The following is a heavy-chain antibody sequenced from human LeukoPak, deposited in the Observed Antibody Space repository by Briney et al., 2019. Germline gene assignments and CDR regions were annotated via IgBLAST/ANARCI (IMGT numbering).Heavy chain of an antibody. CDR2: INPNSGGT. Sequence: ASVKVSCKASGYTFTGYYMHWVRQAPGQGLEGMGWINPNSGGTNYAQKFQGRVTMTRDTSISTAYMELSRLRSDDTAVYYCARDEARYSSGYYPNWFDPWGQGTLVTVSS. CDR3: ARDEARYSSGYYPNWFDP. V-gene: IGHV1-2*02. CDR1: GYTFTGYY. J-gene: IGHJ5*02. D-gene: IGHD3-22*01.